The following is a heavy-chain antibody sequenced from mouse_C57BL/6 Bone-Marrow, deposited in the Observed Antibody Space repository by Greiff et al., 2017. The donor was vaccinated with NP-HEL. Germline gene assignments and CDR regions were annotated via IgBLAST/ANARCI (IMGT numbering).Heavy chain of an antibody. J-gene: IGHJ2*01. CDR1: GFSFNTYA. V-gene: IGHV10-1*01. Sequence: EVKLVESGGGLVQPKGSLKLACAASGFSFNTYAMNWVREAPGKGWEWVARVRSKSNNYATYYADSLQDRFTISRDDSDSLLSLQMNNLMTEDTSMYYCVRQGYSGYYLDCRGQCTTLTVSS. D-gene: IGHD3-1*01. CDR2: VRSKSNNYAT. CDR3: VRQGYSGYYLDC.